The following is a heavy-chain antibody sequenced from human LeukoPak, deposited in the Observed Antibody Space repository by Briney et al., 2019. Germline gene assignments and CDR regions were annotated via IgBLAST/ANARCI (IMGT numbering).Heavy chain of an antibody. J-gene: IGHJ5*02. D-gene: IGHD6-13*01. CDR2: VYYSGST. Sequence: SETLSLTCTVSGGSISSSSYYWGWIRQPPGKGLEWIGSVYYSGSTYYNPSLKSRVTISVDTSKNQFSLKLSSVTAADTAVYYCAGAPGIAAAGRVNWFDPWGQGTLVTVSS. CDR3: AGAPGIAAAGRVNWFDP. CDR1: GGSISSSSYY. V-gene: IGHV4-39*07.